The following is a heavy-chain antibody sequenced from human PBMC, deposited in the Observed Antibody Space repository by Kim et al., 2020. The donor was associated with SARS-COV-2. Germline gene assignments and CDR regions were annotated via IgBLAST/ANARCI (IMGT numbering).Heavy chain of an antibody. Sequence: YAQKFQGRVTMTEDTSTDTGYMELSSLRSEDTAVYYCATANIVATIGFDYWGQGTLVTVSS. V-gene: IGHV1-24*01. J-gene: IGHJ4*02. CDR3: ATANIVATIGFDY. D-gene: IGHD5-12*01.